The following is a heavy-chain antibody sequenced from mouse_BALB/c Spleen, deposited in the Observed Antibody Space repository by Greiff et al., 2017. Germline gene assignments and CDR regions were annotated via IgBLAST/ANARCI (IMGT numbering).Heavy chain of an antibody. CDR2: ISTYYGDA. D-gene: IGHD4-1*01. CDR1: GYTFTDYA. CDR3: ARLGLHAMDY. Sequence: QVQLQQSGAELVRPGVSVKISCKGSGYTFTDYAMHWVKQSHAKSLEWIGVISTYYGDASYNQKFKGKATMTVDKSSSAAYMELARLTSEDSAIYYCARLGLHAMDYWGQGTSVTVSS. V-gene: IGHV1S137*01. J-gene: IGHJ4*01.